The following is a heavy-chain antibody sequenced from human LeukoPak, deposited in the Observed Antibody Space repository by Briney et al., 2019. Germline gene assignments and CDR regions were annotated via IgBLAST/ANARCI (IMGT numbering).Heavy chain of an antibody. J-gene: IGHJ3*02. Sequence: SETLSLTCTVSGGSISSSSYYWGWIRQPPGKGLEWIGSIYYSGSTYYNPSLKSRVTISVDTSKNQFSLKLSSVTAADTAVYYCARGYCSSTSCYFAFDIWGQGTMVTVSS. CDR1: GGSISSSSYY. CDR3: ARGYCSSTSCYFAFDI. D-gene: IGHD2-2*01. V-gene: IGHV4-39*01. CDR2: IYYSGST.